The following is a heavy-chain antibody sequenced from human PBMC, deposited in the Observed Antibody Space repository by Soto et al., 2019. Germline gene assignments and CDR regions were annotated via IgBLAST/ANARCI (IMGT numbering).Heavy chain of an antibody. CDR1: GGSISSGDYF. Sequence: QVQLQESGPGLVKPSQTLSLTCNVSGGSISSGDYFWSWIRQPPGKGLECIGYIYTSGTTYYHPSLTRRLTISLDTSKIQFSLTLSSVTPADTALYYCARERGVTMMAEIWGQGSMVTVSS. D-gene: IGHD3-22*01. CDR2: IYTSGTT. J-gene: IGHJ3*02. CDR3: ARERGVTMMAEI. V-gene: IGHV4-30-4*01.